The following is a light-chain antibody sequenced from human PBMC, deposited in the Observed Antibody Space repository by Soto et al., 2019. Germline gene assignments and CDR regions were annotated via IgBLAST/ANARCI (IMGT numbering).Light chain of an antibody. V-gene: IGKV1-5*01. J-gene: IGKJ1*01. CDR1: QRITRW. CDR3: QHDNTYSRT. Sequence: DIQMTQSPSTLSASVGDRITITSRASQRITRWLACYQQKPGKAPKRLIYDTSNLESGVPSRFSGSGYGTEFHLTISSLQPDDCATFNCQHDNTYSRTFGEGTKVETK. CDR2: DTS.